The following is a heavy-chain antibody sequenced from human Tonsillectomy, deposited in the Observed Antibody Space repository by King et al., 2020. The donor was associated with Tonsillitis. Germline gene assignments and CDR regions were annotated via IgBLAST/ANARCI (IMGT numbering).Heavy chain of an antibody. CDR3: ARPSYYYGSRLYYFDC. CDR2: IDWDDDK. D-gene: IGHD3-10*01. J-gene: IGHJ4*02. CDR1: GFSLSTRGMC. V-gene: IGHV2-70*15. Sequence: QVTLKESGPALVKPTQSLTLTCTFSGFSLSTRGMCVSWIRQPPGKALEWLARIDWDDDKYYSTSLRTRLTISKDNSKNQVVLTMTNLDPVDTATYYFARPSYYYGSRLYYFDCWGQGTLVTVSS.